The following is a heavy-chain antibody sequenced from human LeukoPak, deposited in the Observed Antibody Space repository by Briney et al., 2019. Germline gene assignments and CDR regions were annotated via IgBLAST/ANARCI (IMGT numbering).Heavy chain of an antibody. CDR2: IYYSGST. D-gene: IGHD5-18*01. CDR1: GGSISSYY. Sequence: SETLSLTCTVSGGSISSYYWSWIRQPPGKGLGWIGYIYYSGSTNYNPSLKSRVTISVDTSKNQFSLKLSSVTAADTAVYYCARVGYSYGNDWGQGTLVTVSS. J-gene: IGHJ4*02. CDR3: ARVGYSYGND. V-gene: IGHV4-59*12.